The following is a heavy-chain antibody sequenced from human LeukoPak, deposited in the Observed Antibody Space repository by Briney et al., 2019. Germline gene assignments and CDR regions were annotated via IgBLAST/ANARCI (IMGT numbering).Heavy chain of an antibody. V-gene: IGHV3-30-3*01. CDR1: GFTFSSYA. CDR2: ISYDGSNK. J-gene: IGHJ3*02. D-gene: IGHD4-17*01. CDR3: ASPEGRGYGDYGGAFDI. Sequence: QSGGSLRLSCAASGFTFSSYAMHWVRQAPGKGLEWVAVISYDGSNKYYADSVKGRFTISRDNSKNTLYLQMNSLRAEDTAVYYCASPEGRGYGDYGGAFDIWGQGTMVTVSS.